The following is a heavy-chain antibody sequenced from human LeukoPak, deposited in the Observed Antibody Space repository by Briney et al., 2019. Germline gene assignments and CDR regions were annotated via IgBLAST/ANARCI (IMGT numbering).Heavy chain of an antibody. CDR1: GYTFTHYY. CDR3: ARGAYSYAQDF. V-gene: IGHV1-46*01. Sequence: GASVKVSCKTSGYTFTHYYIHWVRQAPGQGLEWMGIINPSGGSTNYAQTFQGRLSMTRDTSTSTVYMELSGLRSEDTAVYYCARGAYSYAQDFWGQGTLVTVSS. CDR2: INPSGGST. J-gene: IGHJ4*02. D-gene: IGHD5-18*01.